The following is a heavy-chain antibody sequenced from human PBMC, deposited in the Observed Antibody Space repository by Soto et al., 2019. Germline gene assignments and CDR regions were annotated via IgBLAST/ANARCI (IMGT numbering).Heavy chain of an antibody. V-gene: IGHV3-74*01. Sequence: EVQLVESGGGLVQPGGSLRLSCAASGFNLGSYWMHWVRQAPGKGLVWVSRINDYGTTINYAESVEGRFTISRDDAKSAVYLQMNNLRAEDTAVYYCARGGLEHFDYWGEGALVTVSS. J-gene: IGHJ4*02. CDR1: GFNLGSYW. D-gene: IGHD1-1*01. CDR2: INDYGTTI. CDR3: ARGGLEHFDY.